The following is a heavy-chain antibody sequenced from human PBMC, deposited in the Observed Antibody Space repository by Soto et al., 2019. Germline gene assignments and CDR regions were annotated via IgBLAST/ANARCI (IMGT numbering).Heavy chain of an antibody. CDR2: ISAYNGNT. V-gene: IGHV1-18*04. D-gene: IGHD3-3*01. CDR1: GYTFTSYG. J-gene: IGHJ6*02. CDR3: ARDHSSTIFGGVITSKTYYYYGMDV. Sequence: ASVKVSCKASGYTFTSYGISWVRQAPGQGLEWMGWISAYNGNTNYAQKLQGRVTMTTDTSTSTAYMELRSLRSDDTAVYYCARDHSSTIFGGVITSKTYYYYGMDVWGQGTTVTVS.